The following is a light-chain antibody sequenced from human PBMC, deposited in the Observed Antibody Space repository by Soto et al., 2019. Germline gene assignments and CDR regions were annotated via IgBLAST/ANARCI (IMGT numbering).Light chain of an antibody. J-gene: IGKJ1*01. CDR2: AAA. CDR3: QQSYSTPWT. CDR1: QGISST. V-gene: IGKV1-39*01. Sequence: IQLTQSPSSLSASVGDSVTITCRARQGISSTLAWYQQQPGKAPKLLIYAAASVQSGVTSRFSGSGSVTDFTLTISSLQPEDVATYDCQQSYSTPWTFGQGTKVDIK.